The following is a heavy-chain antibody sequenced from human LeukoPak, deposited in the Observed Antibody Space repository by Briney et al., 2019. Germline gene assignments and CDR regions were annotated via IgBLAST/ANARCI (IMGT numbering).Heavy chain of an antibody. J-gene: IGHJ5*02. D-gene: IGHD3-10*01. V-gene: IGHV1-8*03. CDR1: GYSFTNYD. CDR3: ARDGRGSSSSWFDP. Sequence: ASVKVSCKASGYSFTNYDINWVRQATGQGLEWMGWMNPKSGDTGYSQKFQGRVFITRDTSINTAYMELSSLGSDDTAVYYCARDGRGSSSSWFDPWGQGTLVIVSS. CDR2: MNPKSGDT.